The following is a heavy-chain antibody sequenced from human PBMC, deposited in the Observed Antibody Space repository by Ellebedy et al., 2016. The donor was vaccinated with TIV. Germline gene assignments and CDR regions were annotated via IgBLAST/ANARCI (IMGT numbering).Heavy chain of an antibody. CDR1: GYTFTSYG. CDR2: ISPYNGNT. D-gene: IGHD3-10*01. J-gene: IGHJ6*02. Sequence: AASVKVSCKASGYTFTSYGISWVRQAPGQGLEWMGWISPYNGNTNYAQKLQGRVTMTTDTSTSTAYMEVRSLRSDDTAVYYCAREGYYGSGSSNYYYYGMDVWGQGTTVTVSS. CDR3: AREGYYGSGSSNYYYYGMDV. V-gene: IGHV1-18*01.